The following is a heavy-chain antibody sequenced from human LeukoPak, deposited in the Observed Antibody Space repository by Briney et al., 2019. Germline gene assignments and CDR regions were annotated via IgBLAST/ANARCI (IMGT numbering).Heavy chain of an antibody. CDR1: GYTFTSYY. V-gene: IGHV1-46*01. CDR2: INPSGGST. Sequence: VASVTVSCKASGYTFTSYYMHWVRQAPGQGLEWMGLINPSGGSTSYAQKFQGRVTMTRDMSTSTVYMELSSLRSEDTAVYYCARGGYSYGYDYWGQGTLVTVSS. D-gene: IGHD5-18*01. CDR3: ARGGYSYGYDY. J-gene: IGHJ4*02.